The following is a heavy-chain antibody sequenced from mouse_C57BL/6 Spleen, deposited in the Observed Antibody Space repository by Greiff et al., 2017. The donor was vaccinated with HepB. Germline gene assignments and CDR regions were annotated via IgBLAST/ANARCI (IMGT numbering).Heavy chain of an antibody. J-gene: IGHJ2*01. CDR2: INPYNGGT. D-gene: IGHD2-3*01. V-gene: IGHV1-19*01. Sequence: VHVKQSGPVLVKPGASVKMSCKASGYTFTDYYMNWVKQSHGKSLEWIGVINPYNGGTSYNQKFKGKATLTVDKSSSTAYMELNSLTSEDSAVYYCARKGIYDGDYWGQGTTLTVSS. CDR1: GYTFTDYY. CDR3: ARKGIYDGDY.